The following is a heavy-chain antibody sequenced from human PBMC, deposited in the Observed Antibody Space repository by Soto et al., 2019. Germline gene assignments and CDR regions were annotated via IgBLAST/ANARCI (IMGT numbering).Heavy chain of an antibody. Sequence: QVQLVQSGAEVKKPGSSVKVSCKASGGTFGSYAISWVRQAPGQGLEWMGGIIPITGTANYAQKFQGRVTIAGDESTSTASRELSSLRSGDTAVYYGARAQGSSTSLEIYYYYYYGMDVWGQGTTVTVSS. D-gene: IGHD2-2*01. CDR3: ARAQGSSTSLEIYYYYYYGMDV. J-gene: IGHJ6*02. V-gene: IGHV1-69*01. CDR2: IIPITGTA. CDR1: GGTFGSYA.